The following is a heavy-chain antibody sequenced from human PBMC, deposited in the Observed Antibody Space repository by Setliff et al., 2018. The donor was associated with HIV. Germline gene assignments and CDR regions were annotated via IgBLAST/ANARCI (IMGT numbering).Heavy chain of an antibody. D-gene: IGHD1-26*01. CDR2: ISSSSSYT. J-gene: IGHJ4*02. V-gene: IGHV3-21*01. CDR3: ARDRYSGSSTDY. CDR1: GFTFSSYS. Sequence: GESLKISCAASGFTFSSYSMNWVRQAPGKGLEWVSYISSSSSYTHYADSVKGRFTISRDNVKNSLYLQMNSLRAEDTAVYYCARDRYSGSSTDYGGQGTLVTVSS.